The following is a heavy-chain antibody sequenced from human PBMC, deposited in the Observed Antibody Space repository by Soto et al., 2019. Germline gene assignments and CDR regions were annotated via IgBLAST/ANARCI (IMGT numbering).Heavy chain of an antibody. CDR1: GYTFTSYG. CDR2: ISAYNGNT. J-gene: IGHJ6*02. D-gene: IGHD5-18*01. CDR3: ARGTRETATAMVYYYYYYGMDV. V-gene: IGHV1-18*01. Sequence: ASVKVSCKAPGYTFTSYGISWVRQAPGQGLEWMGWISAYNGNTNYAQKLQGRVTMTTDTSTSTAYMELRSLRSDDTAVYYCARGTRETATAMVYYYYYYGMDVWGQGTTVTVSS.